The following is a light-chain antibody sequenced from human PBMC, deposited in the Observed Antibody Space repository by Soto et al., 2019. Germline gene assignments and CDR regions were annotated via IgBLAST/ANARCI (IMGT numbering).Light chain of an antibody. V-gene: IGLV2-14*01. Sequence: QSALTQPASVSGSPGQSITISCTGTSSDVGGYNYVSWYQQHPAKAPKLMIYDVSNRPSGVSNRFSGSKSGDTASLTISGLQADDEAAYYCSSYTSSSTRVFGGGTKLTVL. CDR2: DVS. CDR3: SSYTSSSTRV. J-gene: IGLJ2*01. CDR1: SSDVGGYNY.